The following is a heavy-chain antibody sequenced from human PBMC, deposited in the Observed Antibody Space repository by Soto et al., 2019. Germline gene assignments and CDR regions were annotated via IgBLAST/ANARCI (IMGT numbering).Heavy chain of an antibody. J-gene: IGHJ6*02. D-gene: IGHD3-3*01. CDR3: ARPLSSPTIFGVVTIPDYYYGMDV. CDR1: GFTFSSYS. CDR2: ISSSSSTI. Sequence: GGSLRLTCAASGFTFSSYSMNWVRQAPGHGQERVSYISSSSSTICYADSVKDRFTISRDNAKNSLYLQMNSLRDEDTAVLYCARPLSSPTIFGVVTIPDYYYGMDVWGQGTTVTVSS. V-gene: IGHV3-48*02.